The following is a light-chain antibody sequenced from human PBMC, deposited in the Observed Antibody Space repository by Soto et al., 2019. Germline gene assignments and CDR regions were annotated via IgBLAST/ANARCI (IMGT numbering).Light chain of an antibody. CDR2: GAS. CDR1: QPVSSNY. CDR3: QQSYSTPIT. J-gene: IGKJ5*01. Sequence: EIVLTQSPVTLSLSPGERATLSCRASQPVSSNYLAWYQQKPGQAPRLLIYGASSRATDIPDRFSGSGSGTDFTLTISRLEPDDFATYYCQQSYSTPITFGQGTRLEIK. V-gene: IGKV3-20*01.